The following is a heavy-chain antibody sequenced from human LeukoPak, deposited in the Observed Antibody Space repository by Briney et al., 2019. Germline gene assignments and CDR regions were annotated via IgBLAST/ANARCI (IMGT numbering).Heavy chain of an antibody. V-gene: IGHV6-1*01. Sequence: SQTLSLTCAISGDSVSSNSAAWNWFRQSPSRGLEWLGRTYYRSKWYNDYAVSVKSRITINPDTSKNQFSLQLNSVTPEDTATYYCARNKNGGRWGMDVWGQGTTVTVSS. D-gene: IGHD2-8*01. CDR3: ARNKNGGRWGMDV. CDR2: TYYRSKWYN. J-gene: IGHJ6*02. CDR1: GDSVSSNSAA.